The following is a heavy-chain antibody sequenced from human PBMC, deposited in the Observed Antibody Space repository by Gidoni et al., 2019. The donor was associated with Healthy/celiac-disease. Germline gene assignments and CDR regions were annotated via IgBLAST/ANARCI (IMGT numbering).Heavy chain of an antibody. CDR1: GFTFTSYA. CDR3: AKDQGDDYGDYGVDY. V-gene: IGHV3-23*01. D-gene: IGHD4-17*01. Sequence: EVHLLESGGGLVQPGGSLRLSLAASGFTFTSYAMSWVRQAPGKGLEWVSAISGSGGSTYYADSVKGRFTIYRDNSKNTLYLQMNSLRAEDTAVYYCAKDQGDDYGDYGVDYWGQGTLVTVSS. CDR2: ISGSGGST. J-gene: IGHJ4*02.